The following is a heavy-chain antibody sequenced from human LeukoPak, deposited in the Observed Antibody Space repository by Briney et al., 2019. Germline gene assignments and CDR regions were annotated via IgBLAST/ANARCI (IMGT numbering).Heavy chain of an antibody. Sequence: ASVKVSCKVSGYTLTELSMHWVRQAPGKGLEWMGGFDPEDGETIYAQKFQGRVTMTEDTSTDTAYMELSSLRSEDTAVYYCATRRVLPGLLWFGELLRYFDYWGQGTLVTVSS. CDR2: FDPEDGET. CDR1: GYTLTELS. V-gene: IGHV1-24*01. CDR3: ATRRVLPGLLWFGELLRYFDY. J-gene: IGHJ4*02. D-gene: IGHD3-10*01.